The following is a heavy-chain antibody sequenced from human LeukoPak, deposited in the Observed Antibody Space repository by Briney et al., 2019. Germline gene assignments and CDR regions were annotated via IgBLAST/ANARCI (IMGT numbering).Heavy chain of an antibody. CDR3: ARETRLPHNDILINRRAFDI. CDR2: LGTAGDT. D-gene: IGHD3-9*01. CDR1: GFTLSNYA. J-gene: IGHJ3*02. V-gene: IGHV3-13*01. Sequence: QTGGSLRLSCAASGFTLSNYAMHWVRQPAGEGLEWVSALGTAGDTFYPGSVKGRFTISRDNAKSTLFLQMNSLTIEDTAVYYCARETRLPHNDILINRRAFDIWGQGTMVTVSS.